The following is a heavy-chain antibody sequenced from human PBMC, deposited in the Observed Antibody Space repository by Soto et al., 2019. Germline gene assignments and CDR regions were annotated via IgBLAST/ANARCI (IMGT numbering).Heavy chain of an antibody. Sequence: VQLVQSGGEVAKPGASEKVSCKASGNTFTNYGINWVRQAPGLGLEWMGWINVYNGKTNYAQKFQARVTMTTDTSTNSVYMELRSLRSDDTAVYYCARGPDPTYFDYWGQGTLVIVSS. CDR3: ARGPDPTYFDY. J-gene: IGHJ4*02. CDR2: INVYNGKT. CDR1: GNTFTNYG. V-gene: IGHV1-18*01.